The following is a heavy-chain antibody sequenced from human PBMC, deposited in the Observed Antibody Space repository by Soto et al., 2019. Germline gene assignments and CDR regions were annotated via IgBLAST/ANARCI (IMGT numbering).Heavy chain of an antibody. CDR3: AKEIAAAGTFPYFDY. CDR2: ISWNSGSI. V-gene: IGHV3-9*01. CDR1: GFTFDDYA. D-gene: IGHD6-13*01. J-gene: IGHJ4*02. Sequence: AGGSLRLSCAASGFTFDDYAMHWVRQAPGKGLEWVSGISWNSGSIGYADSVKGRFTISTDNAKNSLYLQMNSLRAEDTALYYCAKEIAAAGTFPYFDYWGQGTLVTVSS.